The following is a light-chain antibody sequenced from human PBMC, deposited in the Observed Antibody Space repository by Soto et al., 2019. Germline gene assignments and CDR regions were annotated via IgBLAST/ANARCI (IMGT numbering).Light chain of an antibody. CDR2: GAS. J-gene: IGKJ1*01. V-gene: IGKV3-20*01. Sequence: EIVLTQSPGTLSLSPGERATLACRASQSVSSSYLAWYQQKPGQAPRLLIYGASSRATGIPDRFSGSGSGTAFTLPSSRLEPDDFAVYYCQEYGSSRWLFCQGTKVEIK. CDR3: QEYGSSRWL. CDR1: QSVSSSY.